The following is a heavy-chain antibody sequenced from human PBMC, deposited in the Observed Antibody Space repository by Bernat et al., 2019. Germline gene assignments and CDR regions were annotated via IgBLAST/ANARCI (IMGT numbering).Heavy chain of an antibody. J-gene: IGHJ6*02. CDR1: GFTFSSYA. Sequence: EVELVESGGTLVQPGGSLRLSCAASGFTFSSYAMSWVRQAPGKGLEWVSAISGSGGSTYYADSVKGRFTISRDNAKNSLYLQMNSLRAEDTAVYYCARDRRDEMATIDLLVYYYYGMDVWGQGTTVTVSS. D-gene: IGHD5-24*01. CDR2: ISGSGGST. V-gene: IGHV3-23*04. CDR3: ARDRRDEMATIDLLVYYYYGMDV.